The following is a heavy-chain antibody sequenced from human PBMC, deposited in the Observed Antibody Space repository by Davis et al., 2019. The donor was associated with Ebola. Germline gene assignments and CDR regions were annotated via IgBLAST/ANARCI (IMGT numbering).Heavy chain of an antibody. CDR2: ISTHRGNT. Sequence: ASVKVSCKASGYTFTSNGISWVRQAPGQGLEWMGWISTHRGNTDYGQTFQSRVTLTADTSTSTAYMELRSLKSDDTAVYYCARAPTWSQINYYCFDYWGQGTLVTVSS. V-gene: IGHV1-18*04. CDR3: ARAPTWSQINYYCFDY. CDR1: GYTFTSNG. J-gene: IGHJ4*02. D-gene: IGHD3-10*01.